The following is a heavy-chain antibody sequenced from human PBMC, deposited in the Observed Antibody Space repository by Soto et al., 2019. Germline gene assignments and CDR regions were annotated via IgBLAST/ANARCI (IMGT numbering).Heavy chain of an antibody. Sequence: QVPLVQSEAEVKKPGSSVKVSCKASGGTFSSYTVSWVRQAPGPGLEWVGGIIPVFNTTYYAQKLQGRVTILADKSTSTAYMELSNLRSEDTAVYYCARSLGRGWTPYWGQGTLVTVSS. D-gene: IGHD6-19*01. J-gene: IGHJ4*02. CDR2: IIPVFNTT. CDR3: ARSLGRGWTPY. V-gene: IGHV1-69*06. CDR1: GGTFSSYT.